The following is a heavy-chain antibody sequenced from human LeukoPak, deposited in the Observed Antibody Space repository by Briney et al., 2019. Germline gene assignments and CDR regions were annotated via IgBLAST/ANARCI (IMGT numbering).Heavy chain of an antibody. Sequence: SETLSLTCIVSGGSIRSSDDYWGFVRQTPGKGLEWMGSIYYTGSSHYNPSLKSRATISVDTSNNQFSLKLTSVTAADTAVYYCTRAASSGPLFTYHMDVWGKGTTVTVSS. V-gene: IGHV4-39*07. CDR3: TRAASSGPLFTYHMDV. J-gene: IGHJ6*03. CDR1: GGSIRSSDDY. D-gene: IGHD3-22*01. CDR2: IYYTGSS.